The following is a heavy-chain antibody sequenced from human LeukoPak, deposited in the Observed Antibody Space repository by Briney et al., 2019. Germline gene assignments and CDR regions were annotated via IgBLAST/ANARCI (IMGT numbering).Heavy chain of an antibody. V-gene: IGHV3-20*01. CDR1: GFTFADYG. Sequence: GGSLRLSCAASGFTFADYGMSWVRQAPGKGLEWVSGVNRNGGTTSYADSVKGRFTISRDNAKNSLYLQMNSLRVEDTALYHCARGNSNFNCWGQGTLVTVSS. CDR2: VNRNGGTT. CDR3: ARGNSNFNC. J-gene: IGHJ4*02. D-gene: IGHD4-23*01.